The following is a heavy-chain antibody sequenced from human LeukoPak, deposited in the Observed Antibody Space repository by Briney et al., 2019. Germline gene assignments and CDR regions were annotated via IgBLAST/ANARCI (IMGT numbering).Heavy chain of an antibody. CDR2: IWYDGSNK. D-gene: IGHD3-22*01. V-gene: IGHV3-33*01. J-gene: IGHJ4*02. Sequence: GGSLRLSCAASGFTFSSYGMHWVRQAPGKGLEWVAVIWYDGSNKYYADSVKGRFTISRDNSKNTLYLQMNSLRAEDTAVYYCARELSPVVKYYFDDWGQGTLVTVSS. CDR1: GFTFSSYG. CDR3: ARELSPVVKYYFDD.